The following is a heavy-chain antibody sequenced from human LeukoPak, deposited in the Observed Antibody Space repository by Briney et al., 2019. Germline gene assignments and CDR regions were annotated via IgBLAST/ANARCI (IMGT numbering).Heavy chain of an antibody. CDR1: GFTFSSYA. J-gene: IGHJ4*02. Sequence: AGGSLRLSXAASGFTFSSYAMSWVRQAPGKGLEWVSAISNSGSFTYFADAVKGRFTISRDNSKNTLFLQMNSLRVDDTAVYYCARMLRGVINPCDQWGQGTLVTVSS. CDR3: ARMLRGVINPCDQ. V-gene: IGHV3-23*01. CDR2: ISNSGSFT. D-gene: IGHD3-10*01.